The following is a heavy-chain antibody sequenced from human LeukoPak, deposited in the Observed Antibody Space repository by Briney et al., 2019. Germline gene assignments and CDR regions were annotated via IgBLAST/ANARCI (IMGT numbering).Heavy chain of an antibody. CDR2: IKQDGSEK. J-gene: IGHJ4*02. D-gene: IGHD6-13*01. V-gene: IGHV3-7*01. CDR3: ASPFSTGYSSSWYVY. Sequence: GGSLRLSCAASGFTFSSYWMSWVRQAPGKGLEWVANIKQDGSEKYYVDSVKGRFTISRDNAKNSLYLQMNSLRAEDTAVYYCASPFSTGYSSSWYVYWGQGTLVTVSS. CDR1: GFTFSSYW.